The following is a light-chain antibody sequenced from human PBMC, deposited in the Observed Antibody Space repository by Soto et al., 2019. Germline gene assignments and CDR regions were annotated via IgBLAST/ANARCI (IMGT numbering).Light chain of an antibody. Sequence: DIQMTQSPSTVSASVGDRVTIICRASQSISSWLAWYQQKPGKAPKHLIFKASSLESGVPSRFSGSGSGTEFTLTISSLQPDDFATYYCQQYNTYSRTFGQGTKVEIK. V-gene: IGKV1-5*03. CDR3: QQYNTYSRT. CDR1: QSISSW. J-gene: IGKJ1*01. CDR2: KAS.